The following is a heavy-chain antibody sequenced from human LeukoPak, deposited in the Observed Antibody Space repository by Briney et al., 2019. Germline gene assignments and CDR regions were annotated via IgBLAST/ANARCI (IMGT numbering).Heavy chain of an antibody. V-gene: IGHV3-23*01. CDR2: ISGSGGST. D-gene: IGHD6-19*01. CDR1: GFTFSSYA. CDR3: AKGPGYSSGWSSAEYFQH. Sequence: GGSLRLSCAASGFTFSSYAMSWVRQAPGKGLEWVSAISGSGGSTYYADSVKGRFTISRDNSKNTLYLQMNSLRAEDTAVYYCAKGPGYSSGWSSAEYFQHWGQGALVTVSS. J-gene: IGHJ1*01.